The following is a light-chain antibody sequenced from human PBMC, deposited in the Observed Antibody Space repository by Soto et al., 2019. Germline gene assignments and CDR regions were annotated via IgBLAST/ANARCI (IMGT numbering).Light chain of an antibody. CDR2: GVS. Sequence: EIVLTQSPATLSFSPGERATLSCRSIQRVSSSSLAWYQHKPGQSPRLLIFGVSSRATDIPDRFSGSGSGTEFSLTVSSLQSEDFAVYYCQQYNNWPPITFGQGTRLEIK. CDR3: QQYNNWPPIT. J-gene: IGKJ5*01. V-gene: IGKV3D-15*01. CDR1: QRVSSS.